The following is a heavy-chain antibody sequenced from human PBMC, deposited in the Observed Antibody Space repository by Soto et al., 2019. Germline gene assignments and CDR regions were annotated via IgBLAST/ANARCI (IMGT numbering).Heavy chain of an antibody. CDR3: ARADIVVVPAAIFDY. V-gene: IGHV3-30-3*01. Sequence: QVQLVESGGGVVQPGRSLRLSCAASEFTFSSYAMHWVRQAPGKGLEWVAVISYDGSNKYYADSVKGRFTISRDNSKNTLYLQMNSLRAEDTAVYYCARADIVVVPAAIFDYWGQGTLVTVSS. J-gene: IGHJ4*02. CDR1: EFTFSSYA. CDR2: ISYDGSNK. D-gene: IGHD2-2*02.